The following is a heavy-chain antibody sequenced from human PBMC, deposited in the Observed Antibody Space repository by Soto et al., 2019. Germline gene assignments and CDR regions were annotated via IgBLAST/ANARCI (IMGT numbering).Heavy chain of an antibody. CDR2: INHSGST. CDR3: AREAHCTNGVCYRDYYSMDV. J-gene: IGHJ6*03. CDR1: GGSFSGYY. V-gene: IGHV4-34*01. Sequence: SETLSLTCAVYGGSFSGYYWSWIRQPPGRGLEWIGEINHSGSTNYNPSLKSRVTMSVDTSKNQFSLKLSFVTAADTAVYYCAREAHCTNGVCYRDYYSMDVWGQGTTVT. D-gene: IGHD2-8*01.